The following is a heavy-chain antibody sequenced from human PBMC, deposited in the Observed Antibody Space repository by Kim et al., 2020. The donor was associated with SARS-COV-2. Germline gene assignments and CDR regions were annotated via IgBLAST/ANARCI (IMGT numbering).Heavy chain of an antibody. J-gene: IGHJ4*02. D-gene: IGHD6-19*01. CDR3: AKDRSGIAVAGTSPFDY. V-gene: IGHV3-30*02. Sequence: VKGRFTISRDNYKNTLYLQMNSLRAEDTAVYYCAKDRSGIAVAGTSPFDYWGQGTLVTVSS.